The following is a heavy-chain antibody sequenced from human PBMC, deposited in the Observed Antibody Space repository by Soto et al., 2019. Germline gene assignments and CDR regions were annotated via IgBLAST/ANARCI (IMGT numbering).Heavy chain of an antibody. CDR2: IYYSGST. CDR3: ARLPGSSGWSYYYYYGMDV. Sequence: PSETLSLTCTVSGGSISSSSYYWGWIRQPPGKGLEWIGTIYYSGSTYYNPSLKSRVTISVDTSKNQFSLKLSSVTAADTAVYYCARLPGSSGWSYYYYYGMDVWGQGTTVTSP. V-gene: IGHV4-39*01. CDR1: GGSISSSSYY. D-gene: IGHD6-19*01. J-gene: IGHJ6*02.